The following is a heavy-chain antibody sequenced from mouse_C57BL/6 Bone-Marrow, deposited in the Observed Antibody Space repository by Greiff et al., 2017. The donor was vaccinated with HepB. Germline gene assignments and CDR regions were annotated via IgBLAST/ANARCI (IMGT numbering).Heavy chain of an antibody. CDR3: ARGTYYSSMDY. CDR1: GYTFTSYT. Sequence: QVQLQQSGAELARPGASVKMSCKASGYTFTSYTMHWVKQRPGQGLEWIGYINLSSGYTKYNQKFKDKATLTADKSSSTAYMQLSSLTSEDSAVYYCARGTYYSSMDYWGQGTSVTVSS. CDR2: INLSSGYT. J-gene: IGHJ4*01. V-gene: IGHV1-4*01. D-gene: IGHD2-12*01.